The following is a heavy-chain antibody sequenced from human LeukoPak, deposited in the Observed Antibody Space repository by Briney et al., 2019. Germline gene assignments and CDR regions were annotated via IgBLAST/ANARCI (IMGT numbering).Heavy chain of an antibody. CDR3: ARDHDDYCGL. D-gene: IGHD4-23*01. CDR1: AYTFTSYY. Sequence: ASVKVSCKASAYTFTSYYMNWVRQAPGQGLEWMGWINPNSDGTNYAQKFQGRVTMTRDTSTSTAYMELRRLRADDTAGYYCARDHDDYCGLWGQGTLVTVSS. V-gene: IGHV1-2*02. CDR2: INPNSDGT. J-gene: IGHJ4*02.